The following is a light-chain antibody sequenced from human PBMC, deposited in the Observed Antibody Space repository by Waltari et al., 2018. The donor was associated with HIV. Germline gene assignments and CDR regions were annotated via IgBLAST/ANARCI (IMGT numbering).Light chain of an antibody. CDR1: SSDVGAYNS. J-gene: IGLJ3*02. CDR2: DVS. Sequence: QSALTQPRSVSGSPGQSVTISCTGTSSDVGAYNSVSWYQQHPGKAPKILFYDVSKRPSGVPERFCGSKSGYTAPLTISGLRAEDEAYYYCCSYAGSDTFVFGGGTKLTVL. CDR3: CSYAGSDTFV. V-gene: IGLV2-11*01.